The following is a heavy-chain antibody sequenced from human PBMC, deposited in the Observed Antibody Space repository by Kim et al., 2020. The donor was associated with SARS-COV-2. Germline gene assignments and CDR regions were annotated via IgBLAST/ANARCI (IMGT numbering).Heavy chain of an antibody. J-gene: IGHJ3*02. CDR2: K. D-gene: IGHD3-10*01. V-gene: IGHV3-11*06. Sequence: KNYSDSVKGRFTISRDNAKNSLYLQMNGLRVEDTAVYYCAREKGKDTLDIWGQGTMVTVAS. CDR3: AREKGKDTLDI.